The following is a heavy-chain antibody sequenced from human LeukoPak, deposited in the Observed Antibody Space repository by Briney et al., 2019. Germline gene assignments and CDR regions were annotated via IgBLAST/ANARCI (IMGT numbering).Heavy chain of an antibody. CDR1: GFTVSSNY. V-gene: IGHV4-39*01. D-gene: IGHD6-19*01. CDR2: IYYSGST. Sequence: GSLRLSCAASGFTVSSNYMSWVRQAPGKGLEWIGSIYYSGSTYYNPSLKSRVTISVDTSKNQFSLKLSSVTAADTAVYYCARHRTARIAVAGSHFDYWGQGTLVTVSS. J-gene: IGHJ4*02. CDR3: ARHRTARIAVAGSHFDY.